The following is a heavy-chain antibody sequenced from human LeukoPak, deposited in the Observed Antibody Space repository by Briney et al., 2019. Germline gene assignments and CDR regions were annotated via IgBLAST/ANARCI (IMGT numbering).Heavy chain of an antibody. J-gene: IGHJ4*02. CDR3: ARGAGAGTTDWGRYFDY. V-gene: IGHV4-59*01. CDR2: IYYSGST. D-gene: IGHD6-19*01. Sequence: SETLSLTCTVPGGSITSYYWSWIRQPPGKGLEWIGYIYYSGSTKYNPSLKSRVTISVDTSKNQFSLKLSSVTAADTAVYYCARGAGAGTTDWGRYFDYWGQGTLVTVSS. CDR1: GGSITSYY.